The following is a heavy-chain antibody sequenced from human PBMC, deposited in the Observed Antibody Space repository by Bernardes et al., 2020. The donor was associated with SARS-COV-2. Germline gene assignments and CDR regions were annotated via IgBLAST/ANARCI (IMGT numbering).Heavy chain of an antibody. D-gene: IGHD1-1*01. V-gene: IGHV3-53*01. CDR2: IYSGGTT. CDR1: GFTVSSNY. CDR3: TKTGTVGGWFDP. Sequence: GGSLRPSRAASGFTVSSNYMTWVRPAPGKGLKWVSVIYSGGTTYYANSVKGRFTISRDNSKNTLYLQMNSLRAEDTAIYYCTKTGTVGGWFDPWGQGALVTVSS. J-gene: IGHJ5*02.